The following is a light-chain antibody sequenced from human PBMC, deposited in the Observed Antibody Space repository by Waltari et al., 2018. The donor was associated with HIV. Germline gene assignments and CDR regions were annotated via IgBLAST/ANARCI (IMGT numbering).Light chain of an antibody. CDR2: EHN. J-gene: IGLJ3*02. Sequence: NFMLTQPHSVSESPGKTVTISCTASSGSIASNYVQWYQQRPGSAPTAVIYEHNQRPSGVPDRFSGSIDSSSNSASLTISGLKTEDEADYYCQSYDSITWVFGGGTKLTVL. V-gene: IGLV6-57*02. CDR3: QSYDSITWV. CDR1: SGSIASNY.